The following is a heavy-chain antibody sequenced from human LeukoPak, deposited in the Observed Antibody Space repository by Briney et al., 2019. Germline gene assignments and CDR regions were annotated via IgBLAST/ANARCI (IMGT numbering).Heavy chain of an antibody. Sequence: PSETLSLTCTVSGGSISNYYWSWIRQPPGKGLECIGYIYYSGSTNHNPSLKSRVTISVDTSKNQFSLKLSSVTAADTAVYCCARHFRGLDVWGQGTTVTVSS. D-gene: IGHD5-24*01. CDR3: ARHFRGLDV. CDR2: IYYSGST. J-gene: IGHJ6*02. V-gene: IGHV4-59*08. CDR1: GGSISNYY.